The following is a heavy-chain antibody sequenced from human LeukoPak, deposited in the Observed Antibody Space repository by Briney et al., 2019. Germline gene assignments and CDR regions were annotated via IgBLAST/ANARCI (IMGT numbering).Heavy chain of an antibody. CDR3: ARPGGSDWFDP. CDR2: INPSGGST. D-gene: IGHD3-10*01. J-gene: IGHJ5*02. CDR1: GYTFTSYN. V-gene: IGHV1-46*01. Sequence: GASVKVSCKASGYTFTSYNMHWVRQAPGLGLEWMGIINPSGGSTTYAQKFQGRVTLTSDTSTTTVYMELSSLISEDTAVYYCARPGGSDWFDPWGQGTLVTVSS.